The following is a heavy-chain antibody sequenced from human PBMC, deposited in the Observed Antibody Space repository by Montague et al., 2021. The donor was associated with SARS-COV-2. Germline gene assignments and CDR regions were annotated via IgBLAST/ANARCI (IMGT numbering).Heavy chain of an antibody. CDR3: ARHKRWRIAAAGRDFDY. CDR2: IYYSGST. J-gene: IGHJ4*02. V-gene: IGHV4-39*01. D-gene: IGHD6-13*01. CDR1: GGSISSSSYY. Sequence: SGTLSLTCTVSGGSISSSSYYWGWIRQPPGKGLEWIGSIYYSGSTYYNPSLKSRVTISVDTSKNQFSLKLSSVTAADTAVYYCARHKRWRIAAAGRDFDYWGQGTLVTVSS.